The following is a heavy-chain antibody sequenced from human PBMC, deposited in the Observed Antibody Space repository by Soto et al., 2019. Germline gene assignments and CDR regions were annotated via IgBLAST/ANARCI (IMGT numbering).Heavy chain of an antibody. CDR1: GYTFTSYG. D-gene: IGHD3-3*01. J-gene: IGHJ3*02. CDR3: AGITIFGVVIPPFTLGI. V-gene: IGHV1-24*01. CDR2: FDPEDGET. Sequence: ASVKASCKASGYTFTSYGISWVRQAPGKGLEWMGGFDPEDGETIYAQKFQGRVTMTEDTSTDTAYMELSSLRSEDTAVYYCAGITIFGVVIPPFTLGIWGQGTMVTVSS.